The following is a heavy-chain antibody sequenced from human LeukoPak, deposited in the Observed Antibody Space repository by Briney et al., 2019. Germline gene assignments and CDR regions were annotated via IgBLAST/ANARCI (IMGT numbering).Heavy chain of an antibody. V-gene: IGHV1-2*02. CDR2: INPNSGGT. CDR1: GYTFTGYY. D-gene: IGHD6-19*01. J-gene: IGHJ6*03. Sequence: ASVKVSCKASGYTFTGYYMHWVRQAPGQGLEWVGWINPNSGGTNYAQKFQGRVTMTRDTSISTAYMELSRLTSDDTAVYYCARGVAGPYYYYYMDVWGRGTTVTVSS. CDR3: ARGVAGPYYYYYMDV.